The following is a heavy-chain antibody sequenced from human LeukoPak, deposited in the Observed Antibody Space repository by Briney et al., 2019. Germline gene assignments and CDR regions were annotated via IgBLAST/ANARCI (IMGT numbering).Heavy chain of an antibody. CDR1: GFTVANAW. J-gene: IGHJ4*02. CDR3: TTDRQGTGTTAY. D-gene: IGHD1-7*01. Sequence: GGSLRLSCAASGFTVANAWMNWVRQTPGKGLQWVGRIKSKIGGGTTDYAAPVKGKFTILRDDSKNTLYLQMNSLKTEDTAIYYCTTDRQGTGTTAYWGQGTLVTVSS. V-gene: IGHV3-15*07. CDR2: IKSKIGGGTT.